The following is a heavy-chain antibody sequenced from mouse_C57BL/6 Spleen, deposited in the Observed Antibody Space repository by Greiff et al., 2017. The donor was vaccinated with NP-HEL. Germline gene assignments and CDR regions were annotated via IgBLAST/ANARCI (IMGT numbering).Heavy chain of an antibody. Sequence: QVQLQQSGAELARPGASVKLSCKASGYTFTSYGISWVKQRTGQGLEWIGEIYPRSGNTYYNEKFKGKATLTADKSSSTAYMELRSLTSEDSAVYFCAPNYYGSSYVGAMDYWGQGTSVTVSS. CDR2: IYPRSGNT. D-gene: IGHD1-1*01. CDR3: APNYYGSSYVGAMDY. J-gene: IGHJ4*01. CDR1: GYTFTSYG. V-gene: IGHV1-81*01.